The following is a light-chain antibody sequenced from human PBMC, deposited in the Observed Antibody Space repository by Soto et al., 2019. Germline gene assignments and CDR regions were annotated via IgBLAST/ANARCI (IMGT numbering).Light chain of an antibody. V-gene: IGKV3-20*01. CDR3: QQYGSSPQT. CDR2: GAS. CDR1: ESVRSSY. Sequence: IVLTQSPGTLSLSPGERATLSCRASESVRSSYLAWYQQKPGQAPRLLMYGASSRTTGITDRFSGSGSGTDFTLTISRLEPEDFVVYYCQQYGSSPQTFGQGTKVEI. J-gene: IGKJ1*01.